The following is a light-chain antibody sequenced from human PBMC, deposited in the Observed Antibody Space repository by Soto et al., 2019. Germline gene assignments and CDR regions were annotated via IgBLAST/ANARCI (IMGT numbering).Light chain of an antibody. J-gene: IGKJ4*01. CDR2: GAS. Sequence: EIVLTQSPGTLSLSPGERATLSCRASQRVSSRYLAWYQQKPGQAPRLLIYGASSRATGIPDRFSGSGSGTDFTLTISRLEPEDFAVYYCQHRSDWPPRLTFGGGTKVEIK. V-gene: IGKV3D-20*02. CDR3: QHRSDWPPRLT. CDR1: QRVSSRY.